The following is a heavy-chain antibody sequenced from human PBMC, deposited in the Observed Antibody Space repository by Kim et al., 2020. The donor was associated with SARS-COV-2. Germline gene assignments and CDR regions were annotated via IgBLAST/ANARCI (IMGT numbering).Heavy chain of an antibody. J-gene: IGHJ4*02. CDR3: AKDKIPDGRWNVDY. D-gene: IGHD1-1*01. V-gene: IGHV3-23*01. Sequence: ADPVKGRFTISRDNSKNTLYLQMNGLRAEDTAVYYCAKDKIPDGRWNVDYWGQGTLVTVSS.